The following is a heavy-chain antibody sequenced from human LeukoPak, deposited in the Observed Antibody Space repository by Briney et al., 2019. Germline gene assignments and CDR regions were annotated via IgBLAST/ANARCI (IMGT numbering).Heavy chain of an antibody. Sequence: PSQTLSLTCTVSGGSISSGSYYWSWIRQPPGKGLEGIGYMFYTGNTYYNPSLKSRVTISVDTSKNQFSLKLSSVTAADTAVYYCARGAGSTISNDAFDMWGQGTMVSVSS. J-gene: IGHJ3*02. CDR3: ARGAGSTISNDAFDM. CDR1: GGSISSGSYY. D-gene: IGHD5-24*01. V-gene: IGHV4-30-4*07. CDR2: MFYTGNT.